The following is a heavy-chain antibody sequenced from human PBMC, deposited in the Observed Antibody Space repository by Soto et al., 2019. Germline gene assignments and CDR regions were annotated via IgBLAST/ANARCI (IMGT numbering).Heavy chain of an antibody. Sequence: ASVKVSCKASGYTFTSYGISWVRQAPGQRLEWMGWINAGNGNTKYSQKFQGRVTITRDTSASTAYMELSSLRSEDTAVYYCARLRYYYDSSGYLYGMDVWGQGTTVTVSS. J-gene: IGHJ6*02. CDR3: ARLRYYYDSSGYLYGMDV. CDR1: GYTFTSYG. D-gene: IGHD3-22*01. V-gene: IGHV1-3*01. CDR2: INAGNGNT.